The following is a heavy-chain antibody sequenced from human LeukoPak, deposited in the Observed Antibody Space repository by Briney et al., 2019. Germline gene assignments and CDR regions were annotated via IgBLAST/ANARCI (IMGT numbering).Heavy chain of an antibody. CDR2: IYPGDSDT. D-gene: IGHD2-15*01. V-gene: IGHV5-51*01. Sequence: RGESLKISCKGSGYSFTSYWIGWVRQMPGKGLEWMGIIYPGDSDTRYSPSFQGQVTISADKSISTAYLQWSSLKASDTAMYYCARQIPYCSGGSCCPADAFDIWGQGTMVTVSS. CDR3: ARQIPYCSGGSCCPADAFDI. CDR1: GYSFTSYW. J-gene: IGHJ3*02.